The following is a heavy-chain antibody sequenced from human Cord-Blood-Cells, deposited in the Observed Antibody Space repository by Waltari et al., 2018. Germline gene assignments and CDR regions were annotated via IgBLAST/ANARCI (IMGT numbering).Heavy chain of an antibody. CDR2: IKPNSGGT. CDR3: ARGGEYQWELLDY. J-gene: IGHJ4*02. Sequence: QLQLVQCGAAVKKPAASVTVSCMASGYTFTGYSMRWVRQAPGQGLEWLGLIKPNSGGTNYAQKFQGWVTMTRDTSISTAYMELSRLRSDDTAVYYCARGGEYQWELLDYWGQGTLVTVSS. V-gene: IGHV1-2*04. CDR1: GYTFTGYS. D-gene: IGHD1-26*01.